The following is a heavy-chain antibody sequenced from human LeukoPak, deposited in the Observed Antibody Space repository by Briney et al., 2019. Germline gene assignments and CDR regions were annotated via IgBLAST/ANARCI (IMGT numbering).Heavy chain of an antibody. CDR1: SGSISSSSYY. Sequence: SETLSLTCTVSSGSISSSSYYWGWIRQPPGKGLEWIGSIYYSGSTSYNPSLKSRVTISVDTSKNQFSVKLSSVTAADTAVYYCARVGCSGGSCYRSRGAFDIWGQGTMVTVSS. D-gene: IGHD2-15*01. J-gene: IGHJ3*02. CDR2: IYYSGST. CDR3: ARVGCSGGSCYRSRGAFDI. V-gene: IGHV4-39*07.